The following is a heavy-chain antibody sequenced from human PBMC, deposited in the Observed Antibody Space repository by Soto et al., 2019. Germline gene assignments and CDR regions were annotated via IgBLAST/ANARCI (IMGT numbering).Heavy chain of an antibody. D-gene: IGHD4-17*01. V-gene: IGHV1-8*01. CDR2: MNPNSGNT. Sequence: GASVKVSCKASGYTFTSYDINWVRQATGQGLEWMGWMNPNSGNTGYAQKFQGRVTMTRNTSISTAYMELSSLRSEDTAVYYCARGSRTTVVTSAWFDPWGQGTLVTVSS. J-gene: IGHJ5*02. CDR1: GYTFTSYD. CDR3: ARGSRTTVVTSAWFDP.